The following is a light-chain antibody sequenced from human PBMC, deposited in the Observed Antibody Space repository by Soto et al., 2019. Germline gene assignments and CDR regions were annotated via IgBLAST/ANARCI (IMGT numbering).Light chain of an antibody. J-gene: IGLJ2*01. Sequence: QSALTQPPSASGSPEQSVTISCTGTSSDVGAYNYVSWYQQHPGKAPRLVIYEVTKRPSGVPERFSGSKSGNTASLTVSALQADDEADYYCSSYSGAYTLVVFGGGTKLTVL. CDR1: SSDVGAYNY. CDR3: SSYSGAYTLVV. V-gene: IGLV2-8*01. CDR2: EVT.